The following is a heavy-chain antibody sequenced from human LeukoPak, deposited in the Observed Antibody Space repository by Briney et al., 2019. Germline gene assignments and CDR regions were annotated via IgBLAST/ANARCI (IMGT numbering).Heavy chain of an antibody. CDR1: GASISSSSYS. CDR2: IYYSGRT. J-gene: IGHJ4*02. Sequence: PSETLSHTCTVSGASISSSSYSWGWARQPPGKGLEWIGTIYYSGRTYYNPSLKSRVTISVDTSKSQFSLRLSSVTAADTAVYYCARVDYYGSGYIDYWGQGTLVTVSS. CDR3: ARVDYYGSGYIDY. V-gene: IGHV4-39*01. D-gene: IGHD3-10*01.